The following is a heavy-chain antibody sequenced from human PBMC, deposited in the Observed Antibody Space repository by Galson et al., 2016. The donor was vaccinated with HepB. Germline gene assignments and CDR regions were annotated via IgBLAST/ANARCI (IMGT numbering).Heavy chain of an antibody. J-gene: IGHJ5*02. CDR2: ISSSSSYI. Sequence: SLRLSCAVSGFTFYTFSMNWVRQAPGKGLEWVSSISSSSSYIYYADSVKGRFTISRDNAKNTLYLQMNSLRAEDTAVYFCVRDHSVVPTTAYNWFDPWGRGTLVTVSS. CDR1: GFTFYTFS. CDR3: VRDHSVVPTTAYNWFDP. V-gene: IGHV3-21*01. D-gene: IGHD4-23*01.